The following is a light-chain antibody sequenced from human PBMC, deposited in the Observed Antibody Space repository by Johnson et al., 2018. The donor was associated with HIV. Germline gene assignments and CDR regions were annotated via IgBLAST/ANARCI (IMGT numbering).Light chain of an antibody. V-gene: IGLV1-51*01. CDR1: SSNIGRNY. CDR2: DNI. Sequence: SVLTQPPSVSAAPGQKVTISCSGSSSNIGRNYVSWYQQLPGTAPKLLIFDNIKRPSGIPDRFSAPKSGTSATLGITRLATGDEADYYCGTWDSSLSAYVFGTGTKVTVL. J-gene: IGLJ1*01. CDR3: GTWDSSLSAYV.